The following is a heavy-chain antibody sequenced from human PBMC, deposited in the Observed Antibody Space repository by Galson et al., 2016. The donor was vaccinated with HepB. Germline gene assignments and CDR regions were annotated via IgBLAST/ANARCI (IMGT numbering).Heavy chain of an antibody. V-gene: IGHV3-23*01. D-gene: IGHD4-17*01. CDR1: GFPFPTYG. CDR3: AKCDGDYEFFQH. CDR2: IIGSGTKA. J-gene: IGHJ1*01. Sequence: SLRLSCAVSGFPFPTYGMSWVRQAPGKGLEWLSTIIGSGTKAYYADSVKGRLTISRDNSKNMLYLQLNSLRVDDTAEYYCAKCDGDYEFFQHWGQGTLVTVSS.